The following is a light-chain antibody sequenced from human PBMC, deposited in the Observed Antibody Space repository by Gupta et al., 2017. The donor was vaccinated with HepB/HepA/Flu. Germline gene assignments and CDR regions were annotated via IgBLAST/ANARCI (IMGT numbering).Light chain of an antibody. V-gene: IGKV3-20*01. CDR1: QSFSSY. Sequence: EIVLTQSPGTLSLSPGEKATLSCRASQSFSSYLAWYQQKPGQAPRLLIYDTSSRATGITDRFSGSGSGTDFTLTISRLDPEHFAVYYCHQEDTSARTFGQGTNVEIK. CDR3: HQEDTSART. J-gene: IGKJ1*01. CDR2: DTS.